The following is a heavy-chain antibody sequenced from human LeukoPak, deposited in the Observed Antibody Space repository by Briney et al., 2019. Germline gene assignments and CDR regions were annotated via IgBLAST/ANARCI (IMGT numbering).Heavy chain of an antibody. V-gene: IGHV5-51*01. CDR1: GYPFTTHW. D-gene: IGHD2-2*01. J-gene: IGHJ6*02. CDR2: IYPGDSDT. CDR3: AGMGLNHCTSSSCGYYHPLDV. Sequence: GESLKISCKASGYPFTTHWIGWVRQLPGKGLEWMGIIYPGDSDTKYSPSFQGRVTISVDESINTAYLQWKTLRASDTAIYYCAGMGLNHCTSSSCGYYHPLDVWGQGTAVTVSS.